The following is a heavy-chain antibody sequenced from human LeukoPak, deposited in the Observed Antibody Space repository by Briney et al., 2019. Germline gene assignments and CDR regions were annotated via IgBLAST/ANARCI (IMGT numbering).Heavy chain of an antibody. V-gene: IGHV1-69*04. CDR2: IIPILGIA. Sequence: SVKVSCKASGYTFTSYDINWVRQATGQGLEWMGRIIPILGIANYAQKFQGRVTITADKSTSTAYMELSSLRAEDTARYYCAKAFWADRRETDYYMDVWGKGTTVTVSS. CDR1: GYTFTSYD. D-gene: IGHD3-16*01. CDR3: AKAFWADRRETDYYMDV. J-gene: IGHJ6*03.